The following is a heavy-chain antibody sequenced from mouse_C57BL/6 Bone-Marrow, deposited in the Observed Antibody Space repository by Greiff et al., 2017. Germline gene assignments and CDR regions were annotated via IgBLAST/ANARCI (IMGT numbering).Heavy chain of an antibody. D-gene: IGHD1-1*01. CDR3: VYGSLTAFAY. Sequence: QVKLQQSGAELASPGASVTLSCTASGYTFTDHIMNWVQKRPGQGLEWIGRIYPVSGETYYNQRFMGMSTFYVDRSSSTVYMVLSSLTSENPAVYYCVYGSLTAFAYWGQGTLVTVSA. J-gene: IGHJ3*01. CDR2: IYPVSGET. CDR1: GYTFTDHI. V-gene: IGHV1-11*01.